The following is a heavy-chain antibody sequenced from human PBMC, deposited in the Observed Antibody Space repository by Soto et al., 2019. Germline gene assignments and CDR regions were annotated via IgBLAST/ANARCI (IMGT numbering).Heavy chain of an antibody. V-gene: IGHV3-30-3*01. J-gene: IGHJ4*02. CDR2: ISYDGSNK. CDR3: ARDNGVPKWLVPEY. CDR1: GFTFSSYA. Sequence: QVQLVESGGGVVQPGRSLRLSCAASGFTFSSYAMHWVRQAPGKGLEWVAVISYDGSNKYYADSVKGRFTISRDNSKNTLYLQMNSLRAEDTAVYYCARDNGVPKWLVPEYWGQGTLVTVSS. D-gene: IGHD6-19*01.